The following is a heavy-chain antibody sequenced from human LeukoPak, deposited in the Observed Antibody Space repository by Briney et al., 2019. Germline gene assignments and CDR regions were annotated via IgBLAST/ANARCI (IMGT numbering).Heavy chain of an antibody. CDR1: GFTFSSYA. V-gene: IGHV3-30-3*01. J-gene: IGHJ6*02. D-gene: IGHD2-21*02. CDR3: ARDREVTAINSFYGMDV. CDR2: ISYDGSNK. Sequence: GGSLRLSCAAPGFTFSSYAMHWVRQAPGKGLEWVAVISYDGSNKYYADSVKGRFTISRDNSKNTLYLQMNSLRAEDTAVYYCARDREVTAINSFYGMDVWGQGTTVTVSS.